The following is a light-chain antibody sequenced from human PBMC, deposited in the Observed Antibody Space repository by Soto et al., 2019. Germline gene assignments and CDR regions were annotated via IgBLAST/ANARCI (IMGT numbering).Light chain of an antibody. V-gene: IGKV3-11*01. CDR2: DAS. CDR3: QQRSN. J-gene: IGKJ4*01. CDR1: QSVSSY. Sequence: EIVLTQSPATLSLSPGERATLSCRASQSVSSYLAWYPQKPGQAPRLLIYDASNRATGIPARFSGSGSGTDFTLTISSLEPEDFAVYYCQQRSNFGGGTKVEIK.